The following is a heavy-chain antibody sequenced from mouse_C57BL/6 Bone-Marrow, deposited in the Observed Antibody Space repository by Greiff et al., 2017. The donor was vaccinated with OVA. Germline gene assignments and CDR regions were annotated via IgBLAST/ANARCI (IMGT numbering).Heavy chain of an antibody. CDR3: AGGYDVEGFAY. CDR2: IYPRSGNT. J-gene: IGHJ3*01. D-gene: IGHD2-2*01. CDR1: GYTFTSYG. Sequence: QVQLQQSGAELARPGASVKLSCKASGYTFTSYGISWVKQRTGQGLEWIGEIYPRSGNTYYNEKFKGKATLTADKSSSTAYMELRSLTSEDAAVYFCAGGYDVEGFAYWGQGTLVTVSA. V-gene: IGHV1-81*01.